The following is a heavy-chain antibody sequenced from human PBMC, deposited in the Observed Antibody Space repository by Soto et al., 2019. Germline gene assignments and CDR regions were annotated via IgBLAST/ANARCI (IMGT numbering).Heavy chain of an antibody. CDR3: AKGTDSSGWPNWFDP. CDR1: GFTFSSYA. D-gene: IGHD6-19*01. J-gene: IGHJ5*02. Sequence: LRLSCAASGFTFSSYAMSWVRQAPGKGLEWVSAISGSGGSTYYADSVKGRFTISRDNSKNTLYLQMNSLRAEDTAVYYCAKGTDSSGWPNWFDPWGQGTLVTVSA. V-gene: IGHV3-23*01. CDR2: ISGSGGST.